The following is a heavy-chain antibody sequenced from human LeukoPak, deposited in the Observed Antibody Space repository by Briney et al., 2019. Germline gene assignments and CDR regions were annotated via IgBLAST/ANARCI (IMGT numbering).Heavy chain of an antibody. Sequence: ASETLSLTCAVYGGSFSGYYWSWIRQPPGKGREWSGEINHSGSTNYNPSLKSRVTISVDPSKNQFSLKLSSVTAADTAVYYCATQNYYGSGSSVDYWGQGTLVTVSS. D-gene: IGHD3-10*01. CDR1: GGSFSGYY. CDR2: INHSGST. V-gene: IGHV4-34*01. CDR3: ATQNYYGSGSSVDY. J-gene: IGHJ4*02.